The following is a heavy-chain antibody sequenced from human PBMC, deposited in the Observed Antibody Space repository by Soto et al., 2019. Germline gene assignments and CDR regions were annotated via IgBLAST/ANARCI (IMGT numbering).Heavy chain of an antibody. CDR3: ARIPHSTTSYYDYNFGMDV. Sequence: GEPLEISCKSSGYSFPSEWIGWVRQMPGKGLEWMGSIHPADSDTRYSPAFQGPVTISADKSIRTAYLQWNSLKASDTAMYYCARIPHSTTSYYDYNFGMDVWGQGTTVTVS. D-gene: IGHD2-2*01. V-gene: IGHV5-51*01. CDR2: IHPADSDT. CDR1: GYSFPSEW. J-gene: IGHJ6*02.